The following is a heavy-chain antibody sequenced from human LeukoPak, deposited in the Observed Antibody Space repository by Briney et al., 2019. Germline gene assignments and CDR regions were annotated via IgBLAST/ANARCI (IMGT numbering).Heavy chain of an antibody. J-gene: IGHJ4*02. CDR1: GYTFTGYY. CDR3: ARSYYYDSSEVDY. Sequence: ASVKVSCKASGYTFTGYYMHWVRQAPGQGLEWMGRFNPNSGGTNYAQKFQGRVTMTRDTSISTAYMELSRLRSDDTAVYYCARSYYYDSSEVDYWGQGTLVTVSS. CDR2: FNPNSGGT. D-gene: IGHD3-22*01. V-gene: IGHV1-2*06.